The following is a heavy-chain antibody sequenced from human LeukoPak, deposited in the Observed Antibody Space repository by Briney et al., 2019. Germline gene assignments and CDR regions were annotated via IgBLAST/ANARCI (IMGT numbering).Heavy chain of an antibody. Sequence: GGSLKLSCAASGFTFDDYTMHWVRQAPGKGLEWVSLISWDGGSTYYADSVKGRFTISRDNSKNSLYLQMNSLRTEDTALYYCAKGSGIAAADNWFDPWGQGTLVTVSS. J-gene: IGHJ5*02. CDR2: ISWDGGST. V-gene: IGHV3-43*01. CDR3: AKGSGIAAADNWFDP. D-gene: IGHD6-13*01. CDR1: GFTFDDYT.